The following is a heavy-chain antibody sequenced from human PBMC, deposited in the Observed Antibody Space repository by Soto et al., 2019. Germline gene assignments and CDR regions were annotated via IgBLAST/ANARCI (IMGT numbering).Heavy chain of an antibody. J-gene: IGHJ4*02. CDR2: INSDGSST. CDR3: TRGSGGSSPPFDY. CDR1: GFTFSSYW. Sequence: EVQLVESGGGLVQPGGSLRLSCAASGFTFSSYWMHWVRQAPGKGLVWVSRINSDGSSTSYADSVKGRFTISRDNAKNTLYLQMNSRRAEDTAVYYCTRGSGGSSPPFDYWGQGTLVTVSS. V-gene: IGHV3-74*01. D-gene: IGHD2-15*01.